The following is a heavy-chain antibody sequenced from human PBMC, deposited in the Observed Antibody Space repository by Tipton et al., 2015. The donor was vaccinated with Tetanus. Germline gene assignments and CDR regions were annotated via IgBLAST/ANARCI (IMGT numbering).Heavy chain of an antibody. CDR3: ASGSTLDY. D-gene: IGHD1-1*01. J-gene: IGHJ4*02. CDR2: VAYDGNNK. V-gene: IGHV3-30-3*01. CDR1: GLSFSGYG. Sequence: SLRLSCATSGLSFSGYGLHWLRQAPGKGLEWVALVAYDGNNKYYADSVKGRFTISRDNAKNSVFLQMNSLTAADTAVYYCASGSTLDYWGQGTLVTVSS.